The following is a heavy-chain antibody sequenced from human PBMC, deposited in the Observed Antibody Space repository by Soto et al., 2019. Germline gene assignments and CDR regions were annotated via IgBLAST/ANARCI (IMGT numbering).Heavy chain of an antibody. Sequence: GGSLRLSCAASGFTFSSYDMHWVRQATGKGLEWVSAIGTAGDTYYADSVKGRFTISRDNAKNSLYLQMNSLRDEDTAVYYCATDQVVVTADMDAWGQGTTGTVSS. J-gene: IGHJ6*02. D-gene: IGHD2-21*02. CDR3: ATDQVVVTADMDA. CDR2: IGTAGDT. CDR1: GFTFSSYD. V-gene: IGHV3-13*01.